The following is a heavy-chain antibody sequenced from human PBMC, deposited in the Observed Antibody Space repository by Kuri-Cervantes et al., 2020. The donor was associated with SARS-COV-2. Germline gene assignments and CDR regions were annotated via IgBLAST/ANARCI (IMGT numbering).Heavy chain of an antibody. CDR3: ARLGATRGSYYYGVDV. CDR1: GGSISSYY. CDR2: IHYSGST. Sequence: GSLRLSCTVSGGSISSYYWSWMRQPPGKGLEWIGNIHYSGSTNYNTSLDSRVTISVDTSKNQLSLILSSVTAADAAVYYCARLGATRGSYYYGVDVWGQGTTVTVSS. D-gene: IGHD1-26*01. V-gene: IGHV4-59*01. J-gene: IGHJ6*02.